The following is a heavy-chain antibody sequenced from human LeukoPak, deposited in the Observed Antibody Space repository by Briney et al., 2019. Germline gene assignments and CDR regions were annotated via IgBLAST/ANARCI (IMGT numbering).Heavy chain of an antibody. CDR1: GFTFSSYE. Sequence: PGGSLRLSCAASGFTFSSYEMNWVRQAAGKGLEGVSYISSSGSTIYYADSVKGRFTISRDNANNSLYLQMNSLRAEDTAVYYCAELGITMIGGVWGKGTTVTISS. CDR3: AELGITMIGGV. V-gene: IGHV3-48*03. CDR2: ISSSGSTI. D-gene: IGHD3-10*02. J-gene: IGHJ6*04.